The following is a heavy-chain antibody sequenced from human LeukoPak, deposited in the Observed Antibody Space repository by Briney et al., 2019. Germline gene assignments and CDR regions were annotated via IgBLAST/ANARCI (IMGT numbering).Heavy chain of an antibody. V-gene: IGHV3-74*01. Sequence: GGTLRLSCAASGLTFSDFWMHWVRQPPGKGLVWVALVKGDGRTTIYADSVKGRFTISRDNAKNTLYLQMNSLRADDSGVYYCATGHSYGYDYWGQGVLVTVSS. D-gene: IGHD5-18*01. CDR3: ATGHSYGYDY. CDR2: VKGDGRTT. CDR1: GLTFSDFW. J-gene: IGHJ4*02.